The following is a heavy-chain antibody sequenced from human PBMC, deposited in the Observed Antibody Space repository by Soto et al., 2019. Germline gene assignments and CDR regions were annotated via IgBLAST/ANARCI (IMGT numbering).Heavy chain of an antibody. J-gene: IGHJ4*02. V-gene: IGHV1-69*01. CDR3: AACQRGIIVVVTTGFDS. Sequence: QVQLEQSGAEVKKPGSSVKVSCKISGDNFNNFAIAWVRQAPGRGLEWLGGIVPLYGTPNYAEKFQGRVTIIADESTSSACLGLNSLKSEDTRIYYCAACQRGIIVVVTTGFDSWGPGTLVTVSS. D-gene: IGHD2-21*01. CDR2: IVPLYGTP. CDR1: GDNFNNFA.